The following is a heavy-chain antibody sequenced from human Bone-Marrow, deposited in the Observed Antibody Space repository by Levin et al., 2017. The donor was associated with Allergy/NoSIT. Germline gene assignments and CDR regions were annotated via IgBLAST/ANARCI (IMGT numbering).Heavy chain of an antibody. Sequence: SQTLSLTCAVSGASISSGDYSWNWIRQPPGEGLEWIGNISVSGTTHYNPSLNSRVAISVDRSKNQFSLKLISVTAADTATYYCAREKEVLDYWGQGILVTVSS. D-gene: IGHD4/OR15-4a*01. CDR3: AREKEVLDY. V-gene: IGHV4-30-2*01. CDR1: GASISSGDYS. CDR2: ISVSGTT. J-gene: IGHJ4*02.